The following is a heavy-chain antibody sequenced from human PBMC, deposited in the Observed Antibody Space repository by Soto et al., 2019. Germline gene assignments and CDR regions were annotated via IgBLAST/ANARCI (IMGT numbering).Heavy chain of an antibody. J-gene: IGHJ6*02. CDR3: ARDDIVVGPYMRI. CDR2: INRDGSVT. CDR1: GLTYSTAW. V-gene: IGHV3-74*01. D-gene: IGHD2-2*01. Sequence: HPGGSLRLSCEVSGLTYSTAWMHWVRQAPGKGLVWVSSINRDGSVTNYADSVKGRFTISRDSAEKTLYLQINSLRADDTGVYYCARDDIVVGPYMRIWGQGTTVTVSS.